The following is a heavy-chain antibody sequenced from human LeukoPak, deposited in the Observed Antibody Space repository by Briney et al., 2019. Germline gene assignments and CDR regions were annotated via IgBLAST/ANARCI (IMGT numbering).Heavy chain of an antibody. Sequence: SETLSLTCTVSGGSISSYYWVWIRQPPGKGLEWIGSIYRSGSTNYNPSLKSRVAISVDTSKNQFSLKLSSVTAADTAVYYCASTSDYYYGKFDYWGQGTLVTVSS. CDR3: ASTSDYYYGKFDY. D-gene: IGHD3-22*01. CDR1: GGSISSYY. CDR2: IYRSGST. J-gene: IGHJ4*02. V-gene: IGHV4-39*01.